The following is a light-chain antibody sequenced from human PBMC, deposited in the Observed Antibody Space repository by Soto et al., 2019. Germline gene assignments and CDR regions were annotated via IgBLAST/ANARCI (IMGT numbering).Light chain of an antibody. Sequence: DIQMTQSPSTLSASVVDRVTITCRASQSISSWLAWYQQKPGKAPKLLIYKASSLESGVPSRFSGSGSGTEFTLTISSLQPDDFATYYCQQYNSYQFTFGPGTKVDIK. CDR1: QSISSW. CDR2: KAS. V-gene: IGKV1-5*03. J-gene: IGKJ3*01. CDR3: QQYNSYQFT.